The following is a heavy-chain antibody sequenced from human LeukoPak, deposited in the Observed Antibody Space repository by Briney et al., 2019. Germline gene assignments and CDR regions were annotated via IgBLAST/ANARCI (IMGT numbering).Heavy chain of an antibody. J-gene: IGHJ4*02. CDR2: ISYDGSNK. CDR1: GFTFSSYA. Sequence: PGGSLRLSCAASGFTFSSYAMHWVRQAPGKGLGWVAVISYDGSNKYYAESVKGRFTISRDNSKNTLYLQMNSLRAEDTAVYYCAGSGGTLSSSWPYWGQGTLVTVSS. D-gene: IGHD6-13*01. CDR3: AGSGGTLSSSWPY. V-gene: IGHV3-30-3*01.